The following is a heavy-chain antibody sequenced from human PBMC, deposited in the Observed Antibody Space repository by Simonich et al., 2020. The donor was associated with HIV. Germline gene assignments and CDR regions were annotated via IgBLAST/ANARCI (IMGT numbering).Heavy chain of an antibody. J-gene: IGHJ4*02. D-gene: IGHD6-19*01. V-gene: IGHV4-34*01. CDR3: ARRRAVAGHFDF. Sequence: QVQLQQWGAGLLKPSETLSLTCAVYGGSFSGYYWNWIRQPPGKGLEWIGEINHSGKTNYNPSLKSRVTLSVDTSKNQFSLKLNSVTAADTAVYYCARRRAVAGHFDFWGQGTLVTVSS. CDR1: GGSFSGYY. CDR2: INHSGKT.